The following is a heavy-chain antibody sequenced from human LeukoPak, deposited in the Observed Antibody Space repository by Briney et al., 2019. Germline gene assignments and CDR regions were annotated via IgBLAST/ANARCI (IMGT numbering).Heavy chain of an antibody. V-gene: IGHV4-39*01. J-gene: IGHJ5*02. CDR3: ARHLWFGELLYGVNWFDP. CDR1: GGSISSSSYY. D-gene: IGHD3-10*01. Sequence: PSETLSLTCTVSGGSISSSSYYWGWIRQPPEKGLEWIGSIYYSGSTYYNPSLKSRVTISVDTSKNQFSLKLSSVTAADTAVYYCARHLWFGELLYGVNWFDPWGQGTLVTVSS. CDR2: IYYSGST.